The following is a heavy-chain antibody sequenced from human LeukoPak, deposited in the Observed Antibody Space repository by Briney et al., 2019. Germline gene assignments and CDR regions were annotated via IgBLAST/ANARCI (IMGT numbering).Heavy chain of an antibody. CDR1: GFTFSSYV. CDR3: AKPDSGWYSAFDI. V-gene: IGHV3-23*01. J-gene: IGHJ3*02. CDR2: ISGSGGST. Sequence: GGSLRLSCAASGFTFSSYVMSWVRQAPGKGLEWVSAISGSGGSTYYADSVKGRFTISRDNSKNTLYLQMNSLRAEDTAVYYCAKPDSGWYSAFDIWGQGTMVTVSS. D-gene: IGHD6-19*01.